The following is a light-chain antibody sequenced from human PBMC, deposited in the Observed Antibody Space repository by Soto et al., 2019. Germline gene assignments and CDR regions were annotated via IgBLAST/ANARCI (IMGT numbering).Light chain of an antibody. Sequence: DIQMTQSPSTLSASVGDRVIIICRASQSISDWLAWYQQKPGKAPKLLRYKEPRLETGIPARFSGSGSGTEFTLTISSLPPDDFATYYCQQYNSFSPITFGPGTKLDVE. J-gene: IGKJ3*01. CDR3: QQYNSFSPIT. CDR2: KEP. CDR1: QSISDW. V-gene: IGKV1-5*03.